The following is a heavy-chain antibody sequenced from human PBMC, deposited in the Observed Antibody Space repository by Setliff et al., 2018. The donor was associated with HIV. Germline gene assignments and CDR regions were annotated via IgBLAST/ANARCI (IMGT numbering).Heavy chain of an antibody. CDR3: ARRTLRGSGSAHFDS. CDR1: GGSLSDSY. Sequence: SETLSLTCAVYGGSLSDSYYNWIRQPPGKGLEWIGQISHSGTTSYNSSLRSRVAMSVDTSKNQFSLTLTSLTAADTATYYCARRTLRGSGSAHFDSWGQGALVTVSS. D-gene: IGHD3-10*01. V-gene: IGHV4-34*01. CDR2: ISHSGTT. J-gene: IGHJ4*02.